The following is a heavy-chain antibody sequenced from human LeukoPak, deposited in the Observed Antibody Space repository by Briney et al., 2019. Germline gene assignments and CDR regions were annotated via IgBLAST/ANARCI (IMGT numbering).Heavy chain of an antibody. CDR3: ARGYGGHDILTGSDHDYYYMDV. V-gene: IGHV4-34*01. CDR2: INHSGST. J-gene: IGHJ6*03. CDR1: GGSFSGYY. D-gene: IGHD3-9*01. Sequence: TSETLSLTCAVYGGSFSGYYWSWIRQPPGKGLEWIGEINHSGSTNYNPSLKSRVTISVDTSKNQFSLKLSSVTAADTAVYYCARGYGGHDILTGSDHDYYYMDVWGKGTTVTVSS.